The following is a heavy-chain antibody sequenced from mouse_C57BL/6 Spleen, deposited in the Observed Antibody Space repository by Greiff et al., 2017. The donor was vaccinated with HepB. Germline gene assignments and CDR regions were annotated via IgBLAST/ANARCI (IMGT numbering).Heavy chain of an antibody. Sequence: EVKVVESEGGLVQPGSSMKLSCTASGFTFSDYYMAWVRQVPEKGLEWVANINYDGSSTYYLDSLKSRFIISRDNAKNILYLQMSSLKSEDTATYYCAREGVLRAMDYWGQGTSVTVSS. D-gene: IGHD1-1*01. CDR3: AREGVLRAMDY. V-gene: IGHV5-16*01. CDR2: INYDGSST. CDR1: GFTFSDYY. J-gene: IGHJ4*01.